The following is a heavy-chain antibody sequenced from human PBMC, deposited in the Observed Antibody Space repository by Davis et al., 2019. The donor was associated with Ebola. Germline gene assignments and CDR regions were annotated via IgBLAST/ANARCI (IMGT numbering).Heavy chain of an antibody. Sequence: SETLSLTCAVYGGTFSDYYWSWIRQPPGKGLEWIGEVDHSGSTNYNPSFRSRVIVSEDASKNQFSLKLTSVTAADTAVYYCARVRTGPGGYFDYWGQGILVTVSS. V-gene: IGHV4-34*01. J-gene: IGHJ4*02. CDR3: ARVRTGPGGYFDY. D-gene: IGHD2-8*02. CDR1: GGTFSDYY. CDR2: VDHSGST.